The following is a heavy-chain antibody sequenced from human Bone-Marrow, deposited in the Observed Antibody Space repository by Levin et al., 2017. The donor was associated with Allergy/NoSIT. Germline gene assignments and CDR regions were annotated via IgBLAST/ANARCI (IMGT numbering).Heavy chain of an antibody. CDR3: ARGPDRSRSDY. CDR2: IDPRDSRT. Sequence: HGESLKISCHASGYSFTTYWINWVRQKAGKGLEWMGRIDPRDSRTEYSPSFEGRVTISVDKSIGTAFLQWTGLQVSDTGMYFCARGPDRSRSDYWGQGTLVTVSP. D-gene: IGHD1-14*01. J-gene: IGHJ4*02. CDR1: GYSFTTYW. V-gene: IGHV5-10-1*01.